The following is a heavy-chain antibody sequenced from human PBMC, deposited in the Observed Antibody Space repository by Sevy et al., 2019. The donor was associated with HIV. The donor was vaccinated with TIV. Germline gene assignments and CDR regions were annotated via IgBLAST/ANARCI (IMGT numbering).Heavy chain of an antibody. V-gene: IGHV1-18*01. CDR1: GYTFTSYG. CDR3: ARAGYYSGFYDILTGLDY. CDR2: ISVNNGNT. Sequence: ASVKVSCKASGYTFTSYGISWARQAPGQGLEWMGWISVNNGNTNYAQKLQARVTMTTDTSTSTAYRERRSLRSDETAVYYCARAGYYSGFYDILTGLDYWGQGTLVTVSS. J-gene: IGHJ4*02. D-gene: IGHD3-9*01.